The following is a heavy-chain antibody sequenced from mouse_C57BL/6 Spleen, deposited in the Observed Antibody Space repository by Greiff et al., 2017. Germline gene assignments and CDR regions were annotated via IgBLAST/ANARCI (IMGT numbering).Heavy chain of an antibody. D-gene: IGHD2-4*01. CDR3: AREGIYYDYDRGYFDY. Sequence: EVQLQQSGAELVKPGASVKLSCTASGFNIKDYYMHWVKQRTEQGLEWIGRIDPEDGETKYAPKFQGKATIPADTSSNAAYLQLSSLTSEDTAVHYCAREGIYYDYDRGYFDYWGKGTTLTVSS. CDR2: IDPEDGET. J-gene: IGHJ2*01. V-gene: IGHV14-2*01. CDR1: GFNIKDYY.